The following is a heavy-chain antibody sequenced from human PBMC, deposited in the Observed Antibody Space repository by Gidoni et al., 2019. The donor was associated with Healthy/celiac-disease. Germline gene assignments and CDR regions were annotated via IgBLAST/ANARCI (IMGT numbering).Heavy chain of an antibody. Sequence: QVQLQQWGAGLLKPSETLSLTCAVYGGSFSGYYWSWIRQPPGKGLEWIGEINHSRPPPPNPSLKSRVTISVDTSKNQFSLKLSSVTAADTAVYYCAGFWSGYYFDYYYGMDVWGQGTTVTVSS. J-gene: IGHJ6*02. CDR2: INHSRPP. CDR1: GGSFSGYY. V-gene: IGHV4-34*01. CDR3: AGFWSGYYFDYYYGMDV. D-gene: IGHD3-3*01.